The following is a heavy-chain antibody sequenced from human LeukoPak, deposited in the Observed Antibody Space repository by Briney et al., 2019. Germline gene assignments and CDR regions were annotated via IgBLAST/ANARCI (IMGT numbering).Heavy chain of an antibody. CDR3: ARDPGEGGYSYGSDAFDI. J-gene: IGHJ3*02. V-gene: IGHV4-34*01. CDR2: INHSGST. CDR1: GGSFSGYY. D-gene: IGHD5-18*01. Sequence: SETLSLTCAVYGGSFSGYYWSWIRQPPGKGLEWIGEINHSGSTYYNPSLKSRVTISVDTSKNQFSLKLSSVTAADTAVYYCARDPGEGGYSYGSDAFDIWGQGTMVTVSS.